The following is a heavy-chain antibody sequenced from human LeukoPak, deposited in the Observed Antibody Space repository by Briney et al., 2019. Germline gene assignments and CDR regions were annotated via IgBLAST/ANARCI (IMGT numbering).Heavy chain of an antibody. J-gene: IGHJ4*02. V-gene: IGHV1-2*02. CDR1: GYTFTSYV. CDR2: INPNSGDS. D-gene: IGHD3-10*01. CDR3: ARGRDEIDY. Sequence: ASVKVSCKSSGYTFTSYVIIWVRQAPGQGLEWMGWINPNSGDSNIAQNFQIRVTMTRDKSISTIYMELRRLRFDDTAVYYCARGRDEIDYWGQGTLVTVSS.